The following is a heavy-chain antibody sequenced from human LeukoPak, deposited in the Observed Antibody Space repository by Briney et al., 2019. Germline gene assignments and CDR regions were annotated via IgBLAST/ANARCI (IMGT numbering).Heavy chain of an antibody. D-gene: IGHD3-10*01. Sequence: GGSPRLSCTASGFTFGDYAMSWFRQAPGKGLEWVGFIRSKAYGGTTEYAACVKGRFTISRDDSKSIAYLQMNSLKTEDTAVYYCTRDLLWFGETAYYYGMDVWGQGTTVTVSS. V-gene: IGHV3-49*03. CDR2: IRSKAYGGTT. CDR1: GFTFGDYA. J-gene: IGHJ6*02. CDR3: TRDLLWFGETAYYYGMDV.